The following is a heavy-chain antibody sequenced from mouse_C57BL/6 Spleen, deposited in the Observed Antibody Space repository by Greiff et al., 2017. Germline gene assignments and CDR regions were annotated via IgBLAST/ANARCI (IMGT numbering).Heavy chain of an antibody. V-gene: IGHV1-54*01. J-gene: IGHJ1*03. D-gene: IGHD1-2*01. CDR3: ARETTAPATGYFDV. CDR1: GYAFTNYL. CDR2: INPGSGGT. Sequence: QVQLQQSGAELVRPGTSVKVSCKASGYAFTNYLIEWVKQRPGQGLEWIGVINPGSGGTNYNEKFKGKATLTADKSSSTAYMQLSSLTSEDSAVYFCARETTAPATGYFDVWGTGTTVTVSS.